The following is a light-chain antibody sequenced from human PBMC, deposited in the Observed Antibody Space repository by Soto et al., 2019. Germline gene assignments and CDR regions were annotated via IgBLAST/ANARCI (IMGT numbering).Light chain of an antibody. CDR2: AAS. CDR1: QGISNY. Sequence: DIQMTQSPSSLSASVGDTVTITCRASQGISNYLAWYQQKPGQVPNLLIYAASTLQSGVPSRFSGSGSGTDFTLTISSLRPEDVATYDCQEYNNAPRTFGQGTKVEI. V-gene: IGKV1-27*01. CDR3: QEYNNAPRT. J-gene: IGKJ1*01.